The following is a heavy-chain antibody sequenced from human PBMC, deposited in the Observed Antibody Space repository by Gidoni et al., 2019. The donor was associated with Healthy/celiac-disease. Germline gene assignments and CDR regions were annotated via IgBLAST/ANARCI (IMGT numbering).Heavy chain of an antibody. D-gene: IGHD1-7*01. CDR2: ISYDGSNK. CDR1: GFTFSSYG. V-gene: IGHV3-30*18. J-gene: IGHJ3*02. Sequence: QVQLVESGGGVVQPGRSLRLSCAASGFTFSSYGMHWVRQAPGKGLEWVAVISYDGSNKYYADSVKGRFTISRDNSKNTLYLQMNSLRAEDTAVYYCAKDLWELELRYLAFDIWGQGTMVTVSS. CDR3: AKDLWELELRYLAFDI.